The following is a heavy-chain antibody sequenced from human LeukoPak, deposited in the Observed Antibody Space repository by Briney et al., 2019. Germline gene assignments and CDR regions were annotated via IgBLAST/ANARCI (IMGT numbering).Heavy chain of an antibody. Sequence: PGRSLRLSCAASGFTFSNYGMHWVRQAPGKGLEWVAVIWYDGSNKYYADSVKGRITISRDNSKNTLYLQMNSLRAEDTAVYYCARDNVRALDFWGQGTLVTVSS. D-gene: IGHD3-10*01. CDR1: GFTFSNYG. V-gene: IGHV3-33*01. CDR3: ARDNVRALDF. CDR2: IWYDGSNK. J-gene: IGHJ3*01.